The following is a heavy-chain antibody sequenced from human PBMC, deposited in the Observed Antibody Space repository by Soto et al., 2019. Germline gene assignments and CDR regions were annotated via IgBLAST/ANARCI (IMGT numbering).Heavy chain of an antibody. J-gene: IGHJ4*02. D-gene: IGHD3-22*01. Sequence: GGSLRLSCAASGFTFSDHYMDWVRQAPGKGLEWVGRTRNKANSYTTEYAASVKGRFTISRDDSKNSLYLQMNSLKTEDTAVYYCARGYYYDSSGYLGDDYWGQGTLVTVSS. CDR2: TRNKANSYTT. CDR3: ARGYYYDSSGYLGDDY. CDR1: GFTFSDHY. V-gene: IGHV3-72*01.